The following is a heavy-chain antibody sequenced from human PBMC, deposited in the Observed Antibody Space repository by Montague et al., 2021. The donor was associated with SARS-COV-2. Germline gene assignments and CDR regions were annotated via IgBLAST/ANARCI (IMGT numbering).Heavy chain of an antibody. D-gene: IGHD3-22*01. J-gene: IGHJ4*02. CDR3: ARGRQHFNMIVVVITGWEYCFDY. CDR1: GGSFSDYF. Sequence: SETLSLTCAVYGGSFSDYFWTWIRQPPGKGLEWIGEINHRGTSNYNPSLKSRVSISVDTSKDQFSLYLGSVTAADTAVYYCARGRQHFNMIVVVITGWEYCFDYWGQGALVTVSS. V-gene: IGHV4-34*01. CDR2: INHRGTS.